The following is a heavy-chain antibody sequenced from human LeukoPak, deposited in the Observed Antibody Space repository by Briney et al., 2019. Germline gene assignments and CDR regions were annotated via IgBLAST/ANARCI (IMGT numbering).Heavy chain of an antibody. CDR1: GYTFTGYY. CDR3: ARPLRFYNGMDV. D-gene: IGHD3-3*01. J-gene: IGHJ6*02. Sequence: ASVKVSCKASGYTFTGYYMHWVRQAPGQGLEWMGRVIPILGIANYAQKFQGRVTITADKSTSTAYMELSSLRSEDTAVYYCARPLRFYNGMDVWGQGTTVTVSS. CDR2: VIPILGIA. V-gene: IGHV1-69*02.